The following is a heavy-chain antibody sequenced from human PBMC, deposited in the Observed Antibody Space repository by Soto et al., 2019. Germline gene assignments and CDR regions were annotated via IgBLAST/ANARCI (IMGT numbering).Heavy chain of an antibody. CDR3: VTGQYCDY. V-gene: IGHV3-15*01. CDR2: IKSKPDGGTT. Sequence: GGSLRLSCMGSGFTFSNAWIDWVRQAPGKGLEWVGRIKSKPDGGTTDYTAPVKGRFTISRDDSKNTVYLQMSSLKTEDTALYYCVTGQYCDYWGQGTLVTVSS. J-gene: IGHJ4*02. CDR1: GFTFSNAW.